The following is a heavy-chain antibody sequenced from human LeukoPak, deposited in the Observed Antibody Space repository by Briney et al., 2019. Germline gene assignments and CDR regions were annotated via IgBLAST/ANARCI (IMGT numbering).Heavy chain of an antibody. CDR1: GYTFTSYY. Sequence: GASVKVSCQSSGYTFTSYYMYWVRQAPGQGLEWVALINPSGGSTNYAQKFQGRVTMTRDMSTSTVYMEVNSLRSEDTAVYYCARGVHVRKYDSNHNCFDPWGQGTLVTVSS. CDR2: INPSGGST. D-gene: IGHD3-22*01. J-gene: IGHJ5*02. CDR3: ARGVHVRKYDSNHNCFDP. V-gene: IGHV1-46*01.